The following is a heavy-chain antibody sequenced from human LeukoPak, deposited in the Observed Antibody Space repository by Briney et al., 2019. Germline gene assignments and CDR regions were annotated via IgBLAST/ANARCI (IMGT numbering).Heavy chain of an antibody. Sequence: ASVTVSCKASGYIFTSYGITWVRQPPGQGLEWMGRITTFNDRTVLAEKFRGRVTLNTDTTTAYLTLRKLRSDDTAVYYCARSGSSSWSSLLDYWGQGSLVIVSS. J-gene: IGHJ4*02. CDR1: GYIFTSYG. V-gene: IGHV1-18*04. CDR3: ARSGSSSWSSLLDY. CDR2: ITTFNDRT. D-gene: IGHD6-13*01.